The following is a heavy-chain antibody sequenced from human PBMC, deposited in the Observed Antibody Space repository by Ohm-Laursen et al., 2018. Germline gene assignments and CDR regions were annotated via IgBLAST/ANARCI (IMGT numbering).Heavy chain of an antibody. V-gene: IGHV1-46*01. CDR1: GYTFSTYF. J-gene: IGHJ4*02. CDR3: ARGWAGFDY. Sequence: EASVKVSCKAGGYTFSTYFIHWVRQAPGQGLEWMGIFNPNGGVATYAQTFQGRVTMTSDTSTSTVYMELTSLNSDDTAVYYCARGWAGFDYWGQGTLVTVSS. D-gene: IGHD5-24*01. CDR2: FNPNGGVA.